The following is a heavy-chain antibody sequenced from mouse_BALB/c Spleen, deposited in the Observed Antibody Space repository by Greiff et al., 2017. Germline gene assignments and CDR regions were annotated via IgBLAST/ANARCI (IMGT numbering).Heavy chain of an antibody. D-gene: IGHD1-1*01. Sequence: DVHLVESGGGLVQPGGSRKLSCAASGFTFSSFGMHWVRQAPEKGLEWVAYISSGSSTIYYADTVKGRFTISRDNPKNTLFLQMTSLRSEDTAMYYCARPYYYGSSYYFDYWGQGTTLTVSS. CDR1: GFTFSSFG. CDR3: ARPYYYGSSYYFDY. J-gene: IGHJ2*01. CDR2: ISSGSSTI. V-gene: IGHV5-17*02.